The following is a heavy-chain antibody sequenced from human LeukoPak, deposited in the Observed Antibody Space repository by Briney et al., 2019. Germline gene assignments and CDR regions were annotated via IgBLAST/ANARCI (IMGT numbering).Heavy chain of an antibody. V-gene: IGHV1-18*01. D-gene: IGHD2-21*02. CDR1: GYTFTSYG. J-gene: IGHJ5*02. Sequence: ASVKVSCKASGYTFTSYGISWVRQAPGQGLEWMGWISAYNGNTNYAQKLQGRVTMTTDTSTSTAYMELRSLRSDDTAVYYCARDGGLAYCGGDCYPHNWFDPWGQGTLVTVSS. CDR3: ARDGGLAYCGGDCYPHNWFDP. CDR2: ISAYNGNT.